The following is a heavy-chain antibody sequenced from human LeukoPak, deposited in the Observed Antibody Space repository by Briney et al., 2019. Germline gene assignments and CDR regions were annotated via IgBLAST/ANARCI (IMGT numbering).Heavy chain of an antibody. CDR1: GGSISSYY. J-gene: IGHJ6*02. D-gene: IGHD6-13*01. Sequence: SETLSLTCTVSGGSISSYYWSWIRQPPGKGLEWIGYIYYSGSTNYNPSLKSRVTISVDTSENQFSLKLSSVTAADTAVYYCARMEGSSSTWGYYCYGMDVWGQGTTVTVSS. CDR2: IYYSGST. V-gene: IGHV4-59*01. CDR3: ARMEGSSSTWGYYCYGMDV.